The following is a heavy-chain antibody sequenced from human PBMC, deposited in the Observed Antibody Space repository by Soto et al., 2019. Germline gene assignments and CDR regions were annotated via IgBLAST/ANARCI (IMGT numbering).Heavy chain of an antibody. CDR2: INPNSGGT. Sequence: ASVKVSCKASGYTFTGYYMHWVRQAPGQGLEWMGWINPNSGGTNYAQKFQGRVTMTRDTSISTAYMELSRLRSDDTAVYYCARDWRYFDWLPGGKHWFDPWGQGTRVTVSS. CDR1: GYTFTGYY. J-gene: IGHJ5*02. CDR3: ARDWRYFDWLPGGKHWFDP. V-gene: IGHV1-2*02. D-gene: IGHD3-9*01.